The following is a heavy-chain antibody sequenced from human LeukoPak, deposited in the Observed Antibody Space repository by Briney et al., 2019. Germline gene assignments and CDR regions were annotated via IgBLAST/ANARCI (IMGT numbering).Heavy chain of an antibody. J-gene: IGHJ6*04. D-gene: IGHD2-2*01. V-gene: IGHV1-46*01. CDR3: ARELSSSTQTLNYYYYYGMDV. CDR2: INPSGGST. Sequence: ASVKVSCKASGYTFTSYYMHWVRQAPGQGLEWMGIINPSGGSTSCAQKFQGRVTMTRDTSTSTVYMELSSLRSEDTAVYYCARELSSSTQTLNYYYYYGMDVWGKGTTVTVSS. CDR1: GYTFTSYY.